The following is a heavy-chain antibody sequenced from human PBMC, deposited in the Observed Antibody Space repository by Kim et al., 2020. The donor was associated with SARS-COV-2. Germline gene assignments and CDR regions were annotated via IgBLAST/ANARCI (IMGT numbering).Heavy chain of an antibody. CDR2: IYYSGST. CDR3: ARDELDYYGSGDSGGAFDI. D-gene: IGHD3-10*01. J-gene: IGHJ3*02. Sequence: SETLSLTCTVSGGSISSGGYYWSWIRQHPGKGLEWIGYIYYSGSTYYNPSLKSRVTLSVDTSKNQFSLKLSSVTAADTAVYYCARDELDYYGSGDSGGAFDIWGQGTMVTVSS. CDR1: GGSISSGGYY. V-gene: IGHV4-31*03.